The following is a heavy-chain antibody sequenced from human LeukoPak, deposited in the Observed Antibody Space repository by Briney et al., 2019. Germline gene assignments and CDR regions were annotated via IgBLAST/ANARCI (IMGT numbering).Heavy chain of an antibody. D-gene: IGHD3-22*01. J-gene: IGHJ4*02. CDR1: GGTFSSYA. V-gene: IGHV1-46*01. CDR3: ARATYDSSGYYFDY. CDR2: INPSGGST. Sequence: ASVKVSCKASGGTFSSYAISWVRQAPGQGLEWMGIINPSGGSTSYAQKFQGRVTMTRDTSTSTVYMELSSLRSEDTAVYYCARATYDSSGYYFDYWGQGTLVTVSS.